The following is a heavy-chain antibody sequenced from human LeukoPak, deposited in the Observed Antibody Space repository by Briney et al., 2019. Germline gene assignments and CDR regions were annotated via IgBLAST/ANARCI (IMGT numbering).Heavy chain of an antibody. CDR3: ARDRRDYYDSSGYLDY. Sequence: RRASVTVSSKASGGTFSSYAISWVRQAPGQGLEWMGWIIPILGIANYAQKFQGRVTITADKSTSAAYMELSSLRSGDTAVYYCARDRRDYYDSSGYLDYWGQGTLVTVSS. J-gene: IGHJ4*02. V-gene: IGHV1-69*10. CDR2: IIPILGIA. CDR1: GGTFSSYA. D-gene: IGHD3-22*01.